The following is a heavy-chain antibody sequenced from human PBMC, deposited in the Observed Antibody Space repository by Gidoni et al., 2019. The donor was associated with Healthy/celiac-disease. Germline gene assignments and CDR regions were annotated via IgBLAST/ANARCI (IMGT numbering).Heavy chain of an antibody. D-gene: IGHD5-12*01. CDR1: GFTFSSYG. Sequence: QVQLVESGGGVVQPGRSLRLPCAASGFTFSSYGMHWVRQAPGKGLVWVAVISYDGSKKYYADSVKGRFTISRDNSKNTLYLQMHSLRAEDTAVYYCARSARDGYNWVYFQHWGQGTLVTVSS. CDR2: ISYDGSKK. V-gene: IGHV3-30*03. J-gene: IGHJ1*01. CDR3: ARSARDGYNWVYFQH.